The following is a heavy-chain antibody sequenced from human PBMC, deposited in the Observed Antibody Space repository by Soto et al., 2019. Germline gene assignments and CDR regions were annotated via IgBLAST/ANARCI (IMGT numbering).Heavy chain of an antibody. D-gene: IGHD5-12*01. Sequence: ASVKVSCKASDYTFTNYGISWVRQAPGQGLEGIGWISAYNGNTKYAQKLQGRVTMTTDTSTSTAYMELRSLRSDDTAVYYCARDRVVATISYYYHGMDVWGQGTT. J-gene: IGHJ6*01. CDR2: ISAYNGNT. V-gene: IGHV1-18*01. CDR3: ARDRVVATISYYYHGMDV. CDR1: DYTFTNYG.